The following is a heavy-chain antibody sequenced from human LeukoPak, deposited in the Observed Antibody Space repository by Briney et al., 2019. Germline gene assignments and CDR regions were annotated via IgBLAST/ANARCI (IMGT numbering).Heavy chain of an antibody. Sequence: SETLSLTCTVSGGSISSYYWSWIRQPPGKGLEWIGYIYYSGSTNYNPSLKSRVTISVDTSKNQFSLKLSSVTAADTAVYYCARVSGYDWESFYDYWGQGTLVTVSS. V-gene: IGHV4-59*01. CDR1: GGSISSYY. D-gene: IGHD5-12*01. CDR2: IYYSGST. CDR3: ARVSGYDWESFYDY. J-gene: IGHJ4*02.